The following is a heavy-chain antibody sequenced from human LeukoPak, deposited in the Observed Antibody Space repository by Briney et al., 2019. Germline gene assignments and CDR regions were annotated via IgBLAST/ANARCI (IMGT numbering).Heavy chain of an antibody. J-gene: IGHJ6*02. CDR2: IWYDGSNK. V-gene: IGHV3-33*01. Sequence: GGSLRLSRAASGFTFSSYGMHWDRQAPGKGLEWVAVIWYDGSNKYYADSVKGRFTISRDNSKNTLYLQMNSLRAEDTAVYYCARSPTYYYGMDVWGQGTTVTVSS. CDR3: ARSPTYYYGMDV. CDR1: GFTFSSYG.